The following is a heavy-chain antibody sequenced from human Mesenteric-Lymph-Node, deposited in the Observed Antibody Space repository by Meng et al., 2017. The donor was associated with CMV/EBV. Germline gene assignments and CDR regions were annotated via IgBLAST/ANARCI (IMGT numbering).Heavy chain of an antibody. CDR3: AKVRDSDFNYYFDY. CDR2: ISDSGGGT. Sequence: GESLKISCAASGFTFSSYGMHWVRQAPGKGLEWVSVISDSGGGTYYADSVKGRFTISRDNSKNTLYLQMNSLRAEDTAVYFCAKVRDSDFNYYFDYWGQGTLVTVSS. J-gene: IGHJ4*02. V-gene: IGHV3-23*01. D-gene: IGHD1-26*01. CDR1: GFTFSSYG.